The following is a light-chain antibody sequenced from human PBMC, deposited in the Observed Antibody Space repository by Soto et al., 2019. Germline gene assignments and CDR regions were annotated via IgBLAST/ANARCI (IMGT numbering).Light chain of an antibody. Sequence: EIVLTQSPATLSLSPGERATLSCRASQSVTNYYQRIISFLVWYQQKPGQAPRLLIYDASNRATGVPARFSGSWSGTDFTLTISSVQPEDSAVYYCQQRSTWPLTFGPGTRVDI. CDR1: QSVTNY. J-gene: IGKJ3*01. CDR3: QQRSTWPLT. CDR2: DAS. V-gene: IGKV3-11*01.